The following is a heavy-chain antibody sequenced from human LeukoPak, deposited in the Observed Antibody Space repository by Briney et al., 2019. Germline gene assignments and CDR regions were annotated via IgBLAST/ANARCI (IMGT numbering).Heavy chain of an antibody. J-gene: IGHJ4*02. D-gene: IGHD1-7*01. CDR2: MKQDGSEK. Sequence: PGGSLRLSCAASGFSLSSHWMSLVRQAPGKGLEWVANMKQDGSEKYYVDSVKGRFTISRDNAKNSMYLQMNSLRAEDTAVYYCARWEIRGTAHQLDYWGQGTLVTVSS. V-gene: IGHV3-7*01. CDR1: GFSLSSHW. CDR3: ARWEIRGTAHQLDY.